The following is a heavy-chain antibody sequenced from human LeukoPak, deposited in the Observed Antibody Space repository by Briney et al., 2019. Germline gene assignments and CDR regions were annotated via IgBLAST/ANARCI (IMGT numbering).Heavy chain of an antibody. CDR3: ASGTTPGPSYYYMDV. D-gene: IGHD1-1*01. CDR2: IYTSGST. Sequence: SETLSLTCTVSGGSISSYYWSWIRQPAGKGLEWIGRIYTSGSTNYNPSLKSRVTMSADTSKNQFSLKLSSVTAADTAVYYCASGTTPGPSYYYMDVWGKGTTVTVSS. J-gene: IGHJ6*03. CDR1: GGSISSYY. V-gene: IGHV4-4*07.